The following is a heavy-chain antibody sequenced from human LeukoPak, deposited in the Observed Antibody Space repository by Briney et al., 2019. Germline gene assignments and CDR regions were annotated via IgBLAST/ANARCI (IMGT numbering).Heavy chain of an antibody. CDR1: GFTFSSYS. CDR3: ARDPGRYYYDSSGNFDY. CDR2: ISSSSSYI. V-gene: IGHV3-21*01. J-gene: IGHJ4*02. Sequence: PGGSLRLSCAASGFTFSSYSMNWVRQAPGKGLEWVSSISSSSSYIYYADSVKGRFTSSRDNAKNSLYLQMNSLRAEDTAVYYCARDPGRYYYDSSGNFDYWGQGTLVTVS. D-gene: IGHD3-22*01.